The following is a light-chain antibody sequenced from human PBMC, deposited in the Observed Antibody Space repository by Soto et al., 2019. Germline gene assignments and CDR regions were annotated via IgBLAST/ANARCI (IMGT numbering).Light chain of an antibody. CDR2: AAS. CDR3: LQDYSYPWT. J-gene: IGKJ1*01. Sequence: AIQFTQSPSSLSASVLERVTITCRASQGIRNDLGWYQQKPGKAPKLLIYAASSLQSGVPSRFSGSASGTDFTLTISSLQPEDFATYYCLQDYSYPWTFGQGTKVDIK. V-gene: IGKV1-6*01. CDR1: QGIRND.